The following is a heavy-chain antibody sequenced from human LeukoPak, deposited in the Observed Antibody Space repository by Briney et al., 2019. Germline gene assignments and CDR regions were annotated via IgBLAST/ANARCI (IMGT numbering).Heavy chain of an antibody. V-gene: IGHV3-74*01. J-gene: IGHJ3*02. CDR3: ARDNDFWSGYYTNSGAFDI. D-gene: IGHD3-3*01. CDR1: GFTFCSYW. Sequence: PGGSLRLSCAASGFTFCSYWMHWVRQAPGEGLVWVSRINSDGSSTSYADSVKGRFTISRDNAKNTLYLQMNSLRAEDTAVYYCARDNDFWSGYYTNSGAFDIWGQGTMVTVSS. CDR2: INSDGSST.